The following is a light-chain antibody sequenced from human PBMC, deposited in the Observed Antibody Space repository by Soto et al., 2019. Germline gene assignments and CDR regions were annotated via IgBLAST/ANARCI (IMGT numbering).Light chain of an antibody. CDR3: QQYGRSVG. CDR2: EAS. V-gene: IGKV3-20*01. Sequence: EIVLTQSPGTLSVSPGERATLSCRASQSVGTRSLAWYQQKPGQAPSLLIYEASTRAPGTPDRFSGSGSGTDFTLTVSRLEPEDFAVYYCQQYGRSVGFGQGTKVDIK. J-gene: IGKJ1*01. CDR1: QSVGTRS.